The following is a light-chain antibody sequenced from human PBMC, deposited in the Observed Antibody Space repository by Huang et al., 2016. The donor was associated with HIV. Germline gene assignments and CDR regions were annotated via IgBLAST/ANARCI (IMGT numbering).Light chain of an antibody. Sequence: ERVMTQSPDTLSVSPGERATLSCSASQYVSSNFAWDQHEPGQAPRLLVYGASTRVIDIPARFSGSGSGTEFTLTISSLQSEDSAVYYCQQYNNWPRTFGQGTKLEIK. CDR1: QYVSSN. CDR2: GAS. J-gene: IGKJ2*01. V-gene: IGKV3-15*01. CDR3: QQYNNWPRT.